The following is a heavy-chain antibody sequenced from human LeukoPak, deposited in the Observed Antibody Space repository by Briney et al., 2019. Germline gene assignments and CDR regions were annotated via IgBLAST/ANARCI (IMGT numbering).Heavy chain of an antibody. D-gene: IGHD1-14*01. CDR1: GFTFSSYS. Sequence: PGGSLRLSCAASGFTFSSYSMNWVRQAPGKGLEWVSSISSSSSYIHYADSVKGRFTISRDNARNSLYLQMDSLRGEDTAVYYCARPEPSSGGYWYVDLWGRGTLVTVSS. CDR2: ISSSSSYI. CDR3: ARPEPSSGGYWYVDL. J-gene: IGHJ2*01. V-gene: IGHV3-21*01.